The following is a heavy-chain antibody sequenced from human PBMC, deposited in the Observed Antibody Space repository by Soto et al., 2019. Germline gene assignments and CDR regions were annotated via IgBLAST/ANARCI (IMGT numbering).Heavy chain of an antibody. CDR3: AKKVPGSNPLDS. J-gene: IGHJ4*02. CDR2: INGDGSTT. V-gene: IGHV3-74*01. CDR1: GFTFSSYW. Sequence: LRLSCAASGFTFSSYWMHWVRQAPGKGLVWVSRINGDGSTTTYADSVKGRFIISRDNAKNMLYLQMNSLRVEDTAVYYCAKKVPGSNPLDSWGQGALVTVSS. D-gene: IGHD1-1*01.